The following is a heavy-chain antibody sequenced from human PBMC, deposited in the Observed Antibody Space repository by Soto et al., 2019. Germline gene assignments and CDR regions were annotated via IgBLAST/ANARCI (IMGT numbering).Heavy chain of an antibody. CDR1: GFTFSSYA. D-gene: IGHD4-17*01. Sequence: GGSLRLSCAASGFTFSSYAMSWVRQAPGKGLEWVAVIWYDGSNKYYADSVKGRFTISRDNSKNTLYLQMNSLRAEDTAVYYCARDLTVTTSFFDYWGQGTLVTVSS. CDR3: ARDLTVTTSFFDY. CDR2: IWYDGSNK. J-gene: IGHJ4*02. V-gene: IGHV3-33*08.